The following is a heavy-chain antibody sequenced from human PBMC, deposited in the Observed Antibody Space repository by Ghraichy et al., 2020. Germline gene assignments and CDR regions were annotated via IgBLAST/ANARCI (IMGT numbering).Heavy chain of an antibody. CDR3: AKGPFLAARPAYYYYGMDV. V-gene: IGHV3-30*18. CDR2: ISYDGSNK. J-gene: IGHJ6*02. CDR1: GFTFSSYG. D-gene: IGHD6-6*01. Sequence: GGSLRLSCAASGFTFSSYGMHWVRKAPGKGLEWVAVISYDGSNKYYADSVKGRFTISRDNSKNTLYLQMNSLRAEDTAVYYCAKGPFLAARPAYYYYGMDVWGQGTTVTVSS.